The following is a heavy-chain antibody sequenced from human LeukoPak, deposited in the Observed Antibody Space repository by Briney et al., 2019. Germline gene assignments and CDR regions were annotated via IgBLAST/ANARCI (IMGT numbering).Heavy chain of an antibody. CDR1: GYTFTGYY. CDR2: IIPIFGTA. Sequence: SVKVSCKASGYTFTGYYMHWVRQAPGQGLEWMGGIIPIFGTANYAQKFQGRVTITTDESTSTAYMELSSLRSEDTAVYYCARDCSGGSCYPGYFDYWGQGTLVTVSS. J-gene: IGHJ4*02. CDR3: ARDCSGGSCYPGYFDY. D-gene: IGHD2-15*01. V-gene: IGHV1-69*05.